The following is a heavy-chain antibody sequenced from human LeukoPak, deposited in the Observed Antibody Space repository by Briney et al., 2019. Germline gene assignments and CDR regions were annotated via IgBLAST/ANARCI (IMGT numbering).Heavy chain of an antibody. Sequence: ASVTVSCTASGYTFTSYYMHWVRQAPGQGLEWMGIINPSGGSTSYAQKFQSRVTMTRDTSTSTVYMELSSLRSEDTAVYYCARDSVALDIWGQGTMVTVSS. CDR3: ARDSVALDI. V-gene: IGHV1-46*01. J-gene: IGHJ3*02. CDR1: GYTFTSYY. CDR2: INPSGGST.